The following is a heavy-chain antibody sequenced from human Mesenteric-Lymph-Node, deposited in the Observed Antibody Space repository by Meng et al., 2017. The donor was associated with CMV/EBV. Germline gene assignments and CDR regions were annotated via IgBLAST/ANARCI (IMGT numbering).Heavy chain of an antibody. J-gene: IGHJ4*02. CDR2: IRFDGSNK. V-gene: IGHV3-30*02. D-gene: IGHD3-22*01. CDR1: EFTFSNYG. CDR3: AKAHSVYDSSGFYGY. Sequence: GGSLRLSCAASEFTFSNYGMHWVRQAPGKGLEWVAFIRFDGSNKYYADSVKGRFTISRDNSKNTLYLQMNSLIAEDSAVYYCAKAHSVYDSSGFYGYWGQGTLVTVSS.